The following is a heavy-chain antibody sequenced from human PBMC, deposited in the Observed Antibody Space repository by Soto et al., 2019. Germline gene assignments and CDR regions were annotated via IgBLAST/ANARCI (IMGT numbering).Heavy chain of an antibody. CDR3: AKSFYDSDGDPFAFDY. J-gene: IGHJ4*02. D-gene: IGHD3-22*01. Sequence: AGASLRLSWAVSGFTFSSYAMNWVRQAPGKGLEWVSSISGNGGSTYYADSVKGRLTTSRDNSKNTLYLQMSSLRAEDTALYYCAKSFYDSDGDPFAFDYWGKGARVTASS. CDR1: GFTFSSYA. V-gene: IGHV3-23*01. CDR2: ISGNGGST.